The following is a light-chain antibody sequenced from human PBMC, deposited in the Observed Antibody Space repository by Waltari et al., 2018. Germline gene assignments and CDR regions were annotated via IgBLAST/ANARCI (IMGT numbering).Light chain of an antibody. CDR2: DAS. V-gene: IGKV1-33*01. J-gene: IGKJ4*01. Sequence: DIQMTPSPSSLSASVGDRVTITCQASQEISKYLNWYQQKPGKAPKVLINDASTLETGVPSRFSGSGSGTDFTFTISSLQPEDIATYYCQQYLNFLSFGGGTRVEI. CDR1: QEISKY. CDR3: QQYLNFLS.